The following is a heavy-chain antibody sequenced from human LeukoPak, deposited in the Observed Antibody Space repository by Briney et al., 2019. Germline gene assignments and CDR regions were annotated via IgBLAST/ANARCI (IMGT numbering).Heavy chain of an antibody. Sequence: TGGSLRLSCAASGFTFSSYSMNWVRQAPGKGLEWVSFISSSSSYIYYADSVKGRFTISRDNARNSLFLQMNSLRAEDTAVYYCARAWGSGYYPYYFDYWGQGTLVTVSS. D-gene: IGHD3-22*01. J-gene: IGHJ4*02. V-gene: IGHV3-21*01. CDR1: GFTFSSYS. CDR3: ARAWGSGYYPYYFDY. CDR2: ISSSSSYI.